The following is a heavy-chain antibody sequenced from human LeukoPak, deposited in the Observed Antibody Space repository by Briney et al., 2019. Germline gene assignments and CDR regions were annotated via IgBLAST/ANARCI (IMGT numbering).Heavy chain of an antibody. J-gene: IGHJ4*02. CDR3: ARDRTRDYYDSSGYYLLV. CDR2: ISYDGSNK. V-gene: IGHV3-30*03. D-gene: IGHD3-22*01. Sequence: GGSLRLSCAASGFTFSSYGMHWVRQAPGKGLEWVAVISYDGSNKYYADSVKGRFTISRDNSKNTLYLQMNSLRAEDTAVYYCARDRTRDYYDSSGYYLLVWGQGTLVTVSS. CDR1: GFTFSSYG.